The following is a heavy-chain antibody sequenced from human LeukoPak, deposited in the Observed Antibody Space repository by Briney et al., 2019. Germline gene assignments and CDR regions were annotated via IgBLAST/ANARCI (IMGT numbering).Heavy chain of an antibody. J-gene: IGHJ5*02. D-gene: IGHD1-7*01. CDR2: ISAYNGNT. CDR1: GYTFTSYG. V-gene: IGHV1-18*01. CDR3: ARGWLKWNYCRFDP. Sequence: ASVKVSCKASGYTFTSYGISWVRQAPGQGLEWMGWISAYNGNTNYAQHLQGRVTMTTDTSTSTAYMELRSLRSDDTAVYYCARGWLKWNYCRFDPWGQGTLVTVSS.